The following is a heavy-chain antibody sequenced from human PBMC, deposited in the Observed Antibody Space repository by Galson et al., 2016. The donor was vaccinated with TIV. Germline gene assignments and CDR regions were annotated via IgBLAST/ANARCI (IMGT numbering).Heavy chain of an antibody. V-gene: IGHV4-34*01. J-gene: IGHJ4*02. CDR3: ARGGPTFYDFWSDHYKPYDY. D-gene: IGHD3-3*01. CDR2: INHSGST. CDR1: GGSFSGYY. Sequence: LSLTCAVSGGSFSGYYWSWIRQPPGKGLEWIGEINHSGSTDYNPSLKSRVTISVDTSKNQFSLNLNSVTAADTAVYYCARGGPTFYDFWSDHYKPYDYWGQGTLLTVSS.